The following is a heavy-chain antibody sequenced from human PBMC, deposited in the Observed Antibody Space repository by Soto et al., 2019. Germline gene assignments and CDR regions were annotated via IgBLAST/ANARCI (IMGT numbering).Heavy chain of an antibody. J-gene: IGHJ4*02. D-gene: IGHD5-12*01. V-gene: IGHV4-30-4*01. CDR1: GASISSGDYF. CDR3: AREKGYISGPKNFDY. Sequence: PSETLSLTCTVSGASISSGDYFWSWLRQSPGKGLQWIGYIYDSGSSYYNPSLKSRVTMSVDTSKNQFSLKLSSVTAADTAVYYCAREKGYISGPKNFDYWGQGTLVTVSS. CDR2: IYDSGSS.